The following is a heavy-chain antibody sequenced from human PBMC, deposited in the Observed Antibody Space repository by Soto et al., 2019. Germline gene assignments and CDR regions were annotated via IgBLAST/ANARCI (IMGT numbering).Heavy chain of an antibody. J-gene: IGHJ3*02. CDR3: AAELYLGGVCCSFDI. D-gene: IGHD2-8*02. CDR1: GFTFSSSA. Sequence: GASVKVSCKASGFTFSSSAIQWVRQARGQPLEWIGWIIVGGGNTNYAQKLQGRIIITRDMSTSTAYMELNSLTSEDTAVYYCAAELYLGGVCCSFDISGQGTMVTVSS. V-gene: IGHV1-58*02. CDR2: IIVGGGNT.